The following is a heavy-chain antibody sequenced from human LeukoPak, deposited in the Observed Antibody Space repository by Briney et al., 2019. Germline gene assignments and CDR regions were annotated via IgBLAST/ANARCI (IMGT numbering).Heavy chain of an antibody. V-gene: IGHV4-34*01. D-gene: IGHD6-13*01. CDR3: ARGEIEQQLAQYYYYYYYMDV. CDR1: GGSFSGYY. CDR2: INHGGST. Sequence: SETLSLTCAVYGGSFSGYYWSWIRQPPGKGLEWIGEINHGGSTNYNPSLMSRVTISVDMSKNQLSLKLSSVTAADTAVYHCARGEIEQQLAQYYYYYYYMDVWGKGTTVTVSS. J-gene: IGHJ6*03.